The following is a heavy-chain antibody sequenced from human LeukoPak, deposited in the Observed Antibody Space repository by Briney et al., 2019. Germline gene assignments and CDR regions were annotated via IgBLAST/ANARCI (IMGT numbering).Heavy chain of an antibody. Sequence: PGRSLRLSCAASGFTFNSFGMHWVRQAPGKGLEWVAVISYDGSNKYSADSVKGRFTISRDNSRNTLYLQMNSLRAEDTALYYCARGFVLGAAKNYFDYWGQGALVTVSS. J-gene: IGHJ4*02. CDR1: GFTFNSFG. CDR2: ISYDGSNK. V-gene: IGHV3-30*03. D-gene: IGHD2-21*02. CDR3: ARGFVLGAAKNYFDY.